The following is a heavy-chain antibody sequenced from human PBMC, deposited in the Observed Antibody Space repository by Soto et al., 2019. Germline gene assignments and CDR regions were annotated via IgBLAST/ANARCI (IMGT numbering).Heavy chain of an antibody. J-gene: IGHJ3*02. CDR1: GFIFGSYW. V-gene: IGHV3-7*01. D-gene: IGHD2-21*02. CDR3: VSGVVTAPRSAFDI. Sequence: EVQLVDSGGGLVQPGGSLRRSCATSGFIFGSYWMTWVRQAPGKGLEWVANINKDGSQKNYVDSMKGRFTISRDNAKDSLYLQMNSLRAEDTAVYFCVSGVVTAPRSAFDIWGQGTMVTVSS. CDR2: INKDGSQK.